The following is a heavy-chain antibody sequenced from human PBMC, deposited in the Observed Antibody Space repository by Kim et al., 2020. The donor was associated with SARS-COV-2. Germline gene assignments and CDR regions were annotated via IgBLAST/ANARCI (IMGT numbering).Heavy chain of an antibody. D-gene: IGHD6-13*01. CDR3: AEAAAGFEVWFDP. Sequence: SETLSLTCTVSGGSISSSSYYWGWIRQPPGKGLEWIGSIYYSGSTYYNPSLKSRVTISVDTSKNQFSLKLSSVTAADTAVYYCAEAAAGFEVWFDPWGQGTLVTVSS. J-gene: IGHJ5*02. CDR1: GGSISSSSYY. CDR2: IYYSGST. V-gene: IGHV4-39*01.